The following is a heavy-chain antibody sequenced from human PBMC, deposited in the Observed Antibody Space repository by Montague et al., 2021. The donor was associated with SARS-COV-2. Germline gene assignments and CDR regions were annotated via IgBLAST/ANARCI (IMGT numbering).Heavy chain of an antibody. V-gene: IGHV3-21*01. J-gene: IGHJ3*02. CDR3: ARGNPFRIVGATTEYHGFDI. CDR1: EFTFSRFS. D-gene: IGHD1-26*01. CDR2: ISVSRNYL. Sequence: SLRLSCAASEFTFSRFSMHWVRQAPGQGLEWVSFISVSRNYLFYADSVKGRFTISRDNGKSSLYLQMNSLSPEDTAVYYCARGNPFRIVGATTEYHGFDIGGEGTMVSVSS.